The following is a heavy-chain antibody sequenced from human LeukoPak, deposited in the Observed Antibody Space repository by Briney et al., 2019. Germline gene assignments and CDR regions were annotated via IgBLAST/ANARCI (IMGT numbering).Heavy chain of an antibody. CDR1: GGSISTVGYY. V-gene: IGHV4-61*02. D-gene: IGHD2-2*01. Sequence: SQTLSLTCTVSGGSISTVGYYLSWTRQPAGTGLEWIGRIEARGNTNYNPSLESRVAMSLDTSKNQNSLKLTSVTAADTAVYFCVRDRSSGDAFDIWGQGTVVTVSS. CDR3: VRDRSSGDAFDI. J-gene: IGHJ3*02. CDR2: IEARGNT.